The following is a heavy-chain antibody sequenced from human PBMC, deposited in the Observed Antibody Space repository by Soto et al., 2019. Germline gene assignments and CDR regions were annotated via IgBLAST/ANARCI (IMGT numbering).Heavy chain of an antibody. V-gene: IGHV3-72*01. CDR1: GFAFSYHY. CDR2: RRNKLNSYIT. J-gene: IGHJ4*02. Sequence: GGTLRLSCAASGFAFSYHYMDWVRQAPGKGLEWVGRRRNKLNSYITEYAASVKGRFTISRDDSKNSLYLQMKSLISADTAVYYCXRVPVVMTAIQGAYLDYWGQGTLVTVSS. CDR3: XRVPVVMTAIQGAYLDY. D-gene: IGHD2-21*02.